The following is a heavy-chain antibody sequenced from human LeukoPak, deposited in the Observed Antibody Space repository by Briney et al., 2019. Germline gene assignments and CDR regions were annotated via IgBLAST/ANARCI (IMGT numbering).Heavy chain of an antibody. CDR3: AADYRNYYYYGMDV. J-gene: IGHJ6*02. CDR1: GFTFTSSA. CDR2: IVVGSGNT. Sequence: SVKVSCKASGFTFTSSAVQWVRQARGQRLEWIGWIVVGSGNTNYAQKFQERVTITRDMSTSTAYMELSSLRSEDTAVYYCAADYRNYYYYGMDVWGQGTTATVSS. V-gene: IGHV1-58*01.